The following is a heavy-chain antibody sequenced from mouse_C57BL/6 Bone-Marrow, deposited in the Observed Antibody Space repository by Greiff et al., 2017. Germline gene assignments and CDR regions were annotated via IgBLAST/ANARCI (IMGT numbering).Heavy chain of an antibody. CDR2: IDPEPGGT. Sequence: VQLQQSGAELVRPGASVTLSCKASGYTFTDYDMHWVKQTPVHGLDWIGAIDPEPGGTAYNQQFQGKAILTPDTSASTACMERRSLTSEASDVYYGNPYYTGSSYSYWGQGTLVTGSA. V-gene: IGHV1-15*01. D-gene: IGHD1-1*01. J-gene: IGHJ3*01. CDR3: NPYYTGSSYSY. CDR1: GYTFTDYD.